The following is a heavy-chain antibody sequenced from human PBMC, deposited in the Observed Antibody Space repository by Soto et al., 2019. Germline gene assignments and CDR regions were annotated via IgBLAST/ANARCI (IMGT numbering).Heavy chain of an antibody. V-gene: IGHV4-61*01. CDR2: IYYSGST. CDR1: GGSVSSGSYY. D-gene: IGHD6-19*01. Sequence: SETLSLTCTVSGGSVSSGSYYWSWIRQPPGKGLEWIGYIYYSGSTNYNPSLKSRVTISVDTSKNQFSLKLSSVTAADTAVYYCARELSSSGWSPFDYWGQGTLVTVSS. J-gene: IGHJ4*02. CDR3: ARELSSSGWSPFDY.